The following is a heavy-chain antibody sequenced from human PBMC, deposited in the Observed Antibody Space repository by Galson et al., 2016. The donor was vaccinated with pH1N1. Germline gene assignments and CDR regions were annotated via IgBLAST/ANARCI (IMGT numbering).Heavy chain of an antibody. J-gene: IGHJ4*02. CDR3: ARPFVWTQFDS. CDR2: IYYSGNT. Sequence: TLSLTCTVSGASISNADHYWSWIRQRPGKGLEWIGYIYYSGNTSYNPSLKSRVSISIDTSKSHFSLALSSATAADTAFYYCARPFVWTQFDSWGPGALVTGSS. V-gene: IGHV4-31*03. CDR1: GASISNADHY. D-gene: IGHD3-9*01.